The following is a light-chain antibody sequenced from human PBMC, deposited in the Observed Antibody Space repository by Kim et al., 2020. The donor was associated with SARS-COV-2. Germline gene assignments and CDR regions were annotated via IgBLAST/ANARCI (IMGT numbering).Light chain of an antibody. CDR2: WAS. V-gene: IGKV4-1*01. Sequence: DIVMTQSPDSLTVSLGERATISCKSSQTLYKSNNHNYLSWYQQKPGQPPKLIIYWASTRESGVPDRFIGSGSGTDFTLTINSLQAGDVAFYYCQQYSTTPLTFGGGTKVDIK. CDR3: QQYSTTPLT. J-gene: IGKJ4*01. CDR1: QTLYKSNNHNY.